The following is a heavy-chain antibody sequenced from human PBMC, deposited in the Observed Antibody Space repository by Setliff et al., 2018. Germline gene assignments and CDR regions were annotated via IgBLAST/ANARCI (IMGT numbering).Heavy chain of an antibody. CDR2: IYPGDSHT. CDR3: ARRRYYDSSGYYYFDY. J-gene: IGHJ4*02. CDR1: GYSFPNYW. V-gene: IGHV5-51*01. Sequence: PGESLKISCKASGYSFPNYWIGWVRQVPGKGLEWMGIIYPGDSHTRYSPSFQGQVTISADKSILTAFLQWTYLKASDSAMYYCARRRYYDSSGYYYFDYWGQGTLVTVSS. D-gene: IGHD3-22*01.